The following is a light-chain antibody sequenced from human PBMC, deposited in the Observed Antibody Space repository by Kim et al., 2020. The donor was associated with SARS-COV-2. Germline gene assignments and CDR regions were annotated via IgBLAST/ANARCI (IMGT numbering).Light chain of an antibody. CDR3: QQSYSTPYT. Sequence: DIQMTQSPSSLSASVGDRVTITCRASQSISSYLNWYQQKPGKAPKLLIYAASSLQSGVPSRFSGSGSGTDFTLTISSLQPEYVATYYCQQSYSTPYTFGQGTKLEI. V-gene: IGKV1-39*01. CDR1: QSISSY. J-gene: IGKJ2*01. CDR2: AAS.